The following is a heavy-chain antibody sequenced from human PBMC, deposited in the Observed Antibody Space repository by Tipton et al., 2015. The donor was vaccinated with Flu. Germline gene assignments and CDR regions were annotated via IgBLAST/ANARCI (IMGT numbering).Heavy chain of an antibody. CDR2: VSKDGNSK. CDR3: VKKDNSYHIEI. Sequence: RSLRLSCAASGFPFSNYGMHWVRQVPGKGLEWVAIVSKDGNSKYYADSVKGRFTGSRDNFQNTLFLQMNSLRYEDTAVYYCVKKDNSYHIEIWGKGTLVTVS. D-gene: IGHD5-18*01. J-gene: IGHJ4*02. V-gene: IGHV3-30*18. CDR1: GFPFSNYG.